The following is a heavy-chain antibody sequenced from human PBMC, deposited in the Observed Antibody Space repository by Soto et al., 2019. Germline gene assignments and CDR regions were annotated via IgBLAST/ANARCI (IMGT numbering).Heavy chain of an antibody. CDR1: GFTFSDYY. CDR2: ISSSTSHT. Sequence: QVQLVESGGGLVKPGGSLRLSCAVSGFTFSDYYMTWIRQAPGKGLEWVSYISSSTSHTNYADSVKGRFTISRDNAKNSVFLQMNSVRAEDTAVYYCARGRGAAADYFDFWGEGTLVTFSS. CDR3: ARGRGAAADYFDF. J-gene: IGHJ4*02. V-gene: IGHV3-11*05. D-gene: IGHD6-13*01.